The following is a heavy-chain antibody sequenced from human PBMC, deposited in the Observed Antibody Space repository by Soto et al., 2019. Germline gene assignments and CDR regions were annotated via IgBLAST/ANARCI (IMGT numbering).Heavy chain of an antibody. V-gene: IGHV4-30-4*01. Sequence: PSETLSLTCTVSGGSIINGDYYWSWIRQPPGKGLEWIGYISYSGSTYYNPSLKSRVTISVDTSKNQFSLNLSFVTAADTAVYYCATMGTPATGLYFFDYWGQGSLVTVSS. CDR2: ISYSGST. CDR1: GGSIINGDYY. J-gene: IGHJ4*02. D-gene: IGHD2-15*01. CDR3: ATMGTPATGLYFFDY.